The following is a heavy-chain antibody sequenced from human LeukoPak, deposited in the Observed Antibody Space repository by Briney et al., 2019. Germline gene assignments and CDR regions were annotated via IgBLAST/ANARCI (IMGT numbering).Heavy chain of an antibody. Sequence: PGGSLRLSCAASGFTFSSYWMHWVRQAPGKGLGWVSRINSDGSSTSYAASVKGRFTISRDNAKNTLYLQMNSLRAEDTAVYHCASAEVIQNGIDVWGQGTTVTVSS. J-gene: IGHJ6*02. CDR1: GFTFSSYW. CDR2: INSDGSST. CDR3: ASAEVIQNGIDV. V-gene: IGHV3-74*01. D-gene: IGHD3-16*02.